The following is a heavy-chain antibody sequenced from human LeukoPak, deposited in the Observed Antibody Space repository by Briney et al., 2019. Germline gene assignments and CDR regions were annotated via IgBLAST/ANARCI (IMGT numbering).Heavy chain of an antibody. CDR1: GDSISGYY. D-gene: IGHD6-13*01. CDR2: VYSSGST. Sequence: PSETLSLTCTVSGDSISGYYWSWIRQPAGKGLEWIGRVYSSGSTNYNPSFESRVTMSVDTSKNQISLRLSSVTAADTAVYYCARGSPSTAAVPASWGQGTLVTVSS. CDR3: ARGSPSTAAVPAS. J-gene: IGHJ5*02. V-gene: IGHV4-4*07.